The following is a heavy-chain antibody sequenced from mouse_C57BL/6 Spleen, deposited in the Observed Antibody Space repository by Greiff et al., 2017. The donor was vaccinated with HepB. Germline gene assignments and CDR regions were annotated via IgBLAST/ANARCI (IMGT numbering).Heavy chain of an antibody. CDR2: INPSSGYT. D-gene: IGHD2-2*01. CDR1: GYTFTSYW. J-gene: IGHJ4*01. Sequence: QVHVKQSGAELAKPGASVKLSCKASGYTFTSYWMHWVKQRPGQGLEWIGYINPSSGYTKYNQKFKDKATLTADKSSSTAYMQLSSLTYEDSAVYYCAKPPSMVPYYAMDYWGQGTSVTVSS. V-gene: IGHV1-7*01. CDR3: AKPPSMVPYYAMDY.